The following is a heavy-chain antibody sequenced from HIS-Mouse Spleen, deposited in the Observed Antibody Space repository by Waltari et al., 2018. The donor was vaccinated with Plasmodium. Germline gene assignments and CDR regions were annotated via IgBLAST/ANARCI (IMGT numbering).Heavy chain of an antibody. V-gene: IGHV3-9*01. CDR2: ISWKSGSI. Sequence: EVQLVESGGGLVQPGRSLRLSCAASGFTFDDSAIPWGRQAPGKGLEWVSGISWKSGSIGYADSVKGRFTISRDNAKNSLYLQMNSLRAEDTALYYCAKDFCSGGSCLGLFDYWGQGTLVTVSS. CDR1: GFTFDDSA. J-gene: IGHJ4*02. CDR3: AKDFCSGGSCLGLFDY. D-gene: IGHD2-15*01.